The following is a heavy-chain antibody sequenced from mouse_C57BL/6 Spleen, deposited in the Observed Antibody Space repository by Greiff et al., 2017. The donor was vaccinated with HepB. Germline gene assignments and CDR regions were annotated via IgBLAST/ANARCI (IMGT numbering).Heavy chain of an antibody. V-gene: IGHV1-54*01. J-gene: IGHJ2*01. CDR1: GYAFTNYL. Sequence: QVQLQQSGAELVRPGTSVKVSCKASGYAFTNYLMEWVKQRPGQGLEWIGVINPGSGGTNYNEKFKGKATLTADKSSSTAYMQLSSLTSEDSAVYFCARSGQLRLPFDYWGQGTTLTVSS. CDR3: ARSGQLRLPFDY. CDR2: INPGSGGT. D-gene: IGHD3-2*02.